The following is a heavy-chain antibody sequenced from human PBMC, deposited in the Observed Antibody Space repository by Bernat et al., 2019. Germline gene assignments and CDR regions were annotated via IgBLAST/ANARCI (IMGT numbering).Heavy chain of an antibody. D-gene: IGHD2-8*01. V-gene: IGHV1-18*01. Sequence: QVQLVQSGVEVKKPGASVKVSCKASGYTFTNYGISWVRQAPGQGLEWMGWISAYNGNTNYAQKVQGRVTMTTDTSTSTAYMELRSLRSDDTAVYYCARKGLRGSYYYYFGMDVWGQGTTVTVSS. CDR2: ISAYNGNT. CDR1: GYTFTNYG. J-gene: IGHJ6*02. CDR3: ARKGLRGSYYYYFGMDV.